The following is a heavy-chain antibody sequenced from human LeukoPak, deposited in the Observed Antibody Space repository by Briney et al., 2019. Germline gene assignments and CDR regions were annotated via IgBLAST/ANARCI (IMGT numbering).Heavy chain of an antibody. Sequence: ASVKVSCKASGYTFTSYYMHWVRQAHGQGLEWMGIINPSGGSTSYAQKFQGRVTMTRDMSTSTVYMELSSLRSEDTAVYYCAREQCSGGSCYSDWFDPWGQGTLVTVSS. CDR1: GYTFTSYY. J-gene: IGHJ5*02. CDR2: INPSGGST. V-gene: IGHV1-46*01. D-gene: IGHD2-15*01. CDR3: AREQCSGGSCYSDWFDP.